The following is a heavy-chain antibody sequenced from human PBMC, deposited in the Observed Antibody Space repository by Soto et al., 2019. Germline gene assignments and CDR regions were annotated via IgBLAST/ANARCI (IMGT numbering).Heavy chain of an antibody. CDR1: GGSISSGGYS. CDR3: ARDTNTYYYGSGSQGRRRYYYYGMDV. D-gene: IGHD3-10*01. Sequence: PSETLSLTCAVSGGSISSGGYSWSWIRQPPGKGLEWIGYIYHSGSTYYNPSLKSRVTISVDRSKNQFSLKLSSVTAADTAVYYCARDTNTYYYGSGSQGRRRYYYYGMDVWGQGTTVTVSS. CDR2: IYHSGST. V-gene: IGHV4-30-2*01. J-gene: IGHJ6*02.